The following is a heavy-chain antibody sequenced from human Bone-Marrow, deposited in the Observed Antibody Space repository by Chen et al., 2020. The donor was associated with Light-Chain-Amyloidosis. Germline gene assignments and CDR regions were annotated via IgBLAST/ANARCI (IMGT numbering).Heavy chain of an antibody. D-gene: IGHD5-12*01. V-gene: IGHV3-7*01. J-gene: IGHJ4*02. CDR3: VRDPWWLRLDV. CDR1: GFTLSSYW. Sequence: EVQLVESGGGLVKPGGSRRLPCAAYGFTLSSYWMGWVRQAPGKGLELVANKKQDESEKYYVHSVNGRFTVSRDNAENSLYLQMDSLRAEDTAVYYCVRDPWWLRLDVWGQGTLVTVSS. CDR2: KKQDESEK.